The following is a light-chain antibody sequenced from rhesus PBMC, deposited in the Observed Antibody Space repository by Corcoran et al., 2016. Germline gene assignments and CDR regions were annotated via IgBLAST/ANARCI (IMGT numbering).Light chain of an antibody. CDR1: QSISSW. J-gene: IGKJ3*01. CDR3: QQYSSSPFT. CDR2: KAS. Sequence: DIQMTQSPSSLSASVGDTVTITCRASQSISSWLAWYQQKPGKAPKLLIYKASPLQSGVPSSFSGSGSGTDFTLTIRSLQSEDFATYYCQQYSSSPFTFGPGAKLDIK. V-gene: IGKV1-22*01.